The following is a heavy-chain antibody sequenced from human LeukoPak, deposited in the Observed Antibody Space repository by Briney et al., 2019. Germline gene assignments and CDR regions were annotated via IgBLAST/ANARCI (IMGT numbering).Heavy chain of an antibody. V-gene: IGHV3-74*01. Sequence: GGSLRLSGVASGFTFGSYWMHWVRQAPGQGLVWVSRINYDGTSTTYADSVKGRFTVSRDNGKKTVSLQINSLRPDDTAVYYCAREANTAFDYWGQGTLVTVSS. CDR1: GFTFGSYW. CDR3: AREANTAFDY. D-gene: IGHD2/OR15-2a*01. CDR2: INYDGTST. J-gene: IGHJ4*02.